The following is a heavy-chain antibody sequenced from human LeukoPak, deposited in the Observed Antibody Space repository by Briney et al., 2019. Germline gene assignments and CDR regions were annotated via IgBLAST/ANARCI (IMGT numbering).Heavy chain of an antibody. J-gene: IGHJ4*02. CDR2: ISGSGGST. CDR1: GFTFSSYA. CDR3: AKHGTTVLTQSDS. D-gene: IGHD4-23*01. V-gene: IGHV3-23*01. Sequence: GGSLRLSCATSGFTFSSYAMSWVRQAPGKGLEWVSAISGSGGSTYYADSVRGRFTISRDNSKNTLDLQMTSLRVEDTAVFYCAKHGTTVLTQSDSWGQGTLVTVSS.